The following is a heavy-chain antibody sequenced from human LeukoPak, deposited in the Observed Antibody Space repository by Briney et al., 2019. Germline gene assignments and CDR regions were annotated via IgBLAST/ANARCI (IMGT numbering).Heavy chain of an antibody. D-gene: IGHD3-3*01. CDR1: GFTSSSYG. J-gene: IGHJ4*02. Sequence: PGGSLRLSCAASGFTSSSYGMHWVRQAPGKGLEWVAVISYDGSNKYYADSVKGRFTISRDNSKNTLYLQMNSLRAEDTAVYYCAKDHRPVDFWSIDYFDYWGQGTLVTVSS. CDR2: ISYDGSNK. CDR3: AKDHRPVDFWSIDYFDY. V-gene: IGHV3-30*18.